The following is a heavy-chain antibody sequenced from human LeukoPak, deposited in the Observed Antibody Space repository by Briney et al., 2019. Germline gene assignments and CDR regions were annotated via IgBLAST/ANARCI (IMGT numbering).Heavy chain of an antibody. CDR1: GFTVSSNY. D-gene: IGHD1-1*01. Sequence: GGSLRLSCAASGFTVSSNYMSCVRQAPGKGLEWVSVIYSGGSTYYADSVKGRFTISRDNSKNTLYLQMNSLRAEDTAVYYCARGALNSYYFDYWGQGTLVTVSS. CDR2: IYSGGST. V-gene: IGHV3-53*01. CDR3: ARGALNSYYFDY. J-gene: IGHJ4*02.